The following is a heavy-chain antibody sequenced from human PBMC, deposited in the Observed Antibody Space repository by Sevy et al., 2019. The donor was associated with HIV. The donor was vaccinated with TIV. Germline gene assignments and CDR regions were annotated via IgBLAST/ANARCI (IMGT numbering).Heavy chain of an antibody. Sequence: GGSLRLSCAASGFTFSNAWMSWVRQAPGKGLEWVGRIKSKTDGGTTDYAAPVKGRFTISSDDSKNTLYLQMNSLKTEDTAVYYCTTVPALMGYAIDYYYYMDVWGKGTTVTVSS. J-gene: IGHJ6*03. V-gene: IGHV3-15*01. D-gene: IGHD2-8*01. CDR3: TTVPALMGYAIDYYYYMDV. CDR2: IKSKTDGGTT. CDR1: GFTFSNAW.